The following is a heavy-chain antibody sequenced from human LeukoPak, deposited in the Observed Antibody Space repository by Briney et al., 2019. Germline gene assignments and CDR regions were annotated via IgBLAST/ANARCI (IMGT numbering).Heavy chain of an antibody. Sequence: GGSLRLSCAASGFTVSSNYMSWVRQAAGKGLEWVSVIYSGGSTYYADSVKGRFTISRDNSKNTLYLQMDSLRAEDTAVYYCASKPPSSWGQGTLVTVSS. J-gene: IGHJ4*02. CDR2: IYSGGST. CDR3: ASKPPSS. CDR1: GFTVSSNY. V-gene: IGHV3-66*01.